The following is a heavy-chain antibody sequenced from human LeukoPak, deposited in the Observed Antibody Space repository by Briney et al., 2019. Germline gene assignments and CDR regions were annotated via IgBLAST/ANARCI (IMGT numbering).Heavy chain of an antibody. CDR2: IKQDGSEK. Sequence: PGGSLRLSCAASGFTFSRYWMSWVRQAPGKGLEWVANIKQDGSEKYYVDSVKGRFTISRDNAKNSLYLQMNSLRAEDTAVYYCARDHAAMIVVVNLDYWGQGTLVTVSS. CDR3: ARDHAAMIVVVNLDY. V-gene: IGHV3-7*01. D-gene: IGHD3-22*01. J-gene: IGHJ4*02. CDR1: GFTFSRYW.